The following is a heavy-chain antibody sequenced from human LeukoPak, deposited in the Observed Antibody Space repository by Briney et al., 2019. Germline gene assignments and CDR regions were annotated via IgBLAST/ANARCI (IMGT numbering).Heavy chain of an antibody. CDR2: ISAYNGNT. D-gene: IGHD3-10*01. V-gene: IGHV1-18*01. CDR1: GYTFTSYG. CDR3: ARGEGYYYGSGSYYNPVLGDWFDP. Sequence: GASVKVSCKASGYTFTSYGISWVRQAPGQGLEWMGWISAYNGNTNYAQKLQGRVTMTTDTSTSTAYMELRSLRSDDTAVYYCARGEGYYYGSGSYYNPVLGDWFDPWGQGTLVTVSS. J-gene: IGHJ5*02.